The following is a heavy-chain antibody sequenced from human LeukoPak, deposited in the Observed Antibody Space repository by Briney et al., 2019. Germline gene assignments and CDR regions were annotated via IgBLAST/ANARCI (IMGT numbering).Heavy chain of an antibody. CDR1: GVSISGSYYY. CDR2: IYYSGST. D-gene: IGHD3-10*01. J-gene: IGHJ6*03. Sequence: SETLSLTCAVSGVSISGSYYYWGWIRQPPGKGLEWIGNIYYSGSTYYNASLQSRVTISIDTSKNQFSLRLNSVTAADTAVYYCATYGSGSYNYYYMDVWGKGTTVTISS. CDR3: ATYGSGSYNYYYMDV. V-gene: IGHV4-39*01.